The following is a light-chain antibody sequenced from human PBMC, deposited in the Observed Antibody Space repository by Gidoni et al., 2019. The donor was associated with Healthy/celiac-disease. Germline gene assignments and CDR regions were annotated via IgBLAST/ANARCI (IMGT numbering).Light chain of an antibody. J-gene: IGKJ4*01. CDR2: WAS. CDR3: QQYYSTPLT. CDR1: QSVLYSSNNKNY. V-gene: IGKV4-1*01. Sequence: DIVMTQSPDSLAVSLGERATINCKSSQSVLYSSNNKNYLAWYQQKPGQPPKLLIYWASTRESGVPDRFSGSGSGTDFTLTISSLQAEDVAAYYCQQYYSTPLTFXGXTKVEIK.